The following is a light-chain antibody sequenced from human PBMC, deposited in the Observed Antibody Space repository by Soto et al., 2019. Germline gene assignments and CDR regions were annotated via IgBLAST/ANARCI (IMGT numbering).Light chain of an antibody. CDR3: QQYGSSGT. Sequence: DIVMTQSPDSLAVSLGERASINCKSSQSVLYSSNNKNYLAWYQQKPGQPPKLLIYRASTRESGVPDRFSRSGSGTDFTLTISRLQPEDFAVYYCQQYGSSGTFGPGTKVDIK. CDR1: QSVLYSSNNKNY. J-gene: IGKJ1*01. V-gene: IGKV4-1*01. CDR2: RAS.